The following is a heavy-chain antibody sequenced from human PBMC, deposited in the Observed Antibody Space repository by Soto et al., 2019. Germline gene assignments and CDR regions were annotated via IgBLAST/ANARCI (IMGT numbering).Heavy chain of an antibody. Sequence: QVQLVQSGAEVKKPGASVKVSCKASGYNFNSYTISWVRQAPGQGLEWMGRISAYNGNTNYAQKLQGRVTMTTDTTTSTAYMELRSLRSDDTAVYHCARVVGDLGRWFDPWGQGTLVTVSS. CDR3: ARVVGDLGRWFDP. CDR1: GYNFNSYT. D-gene: IGHD1-26*01. V-gene: IGHV1-18*01. CDR2: ISAYNGNT. J-gene: IGHJ5*02.